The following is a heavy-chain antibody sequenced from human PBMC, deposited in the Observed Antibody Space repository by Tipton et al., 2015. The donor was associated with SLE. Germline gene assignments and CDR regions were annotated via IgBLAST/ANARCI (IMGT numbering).Heavy chain of an antibody. CDR3: ARDLLPGYYGMDV. V-gene: IGHV1-46*01. CDR2: IIPSAGST. D-gene: IGHD1-26*01. J-gene: IGHJ6*02. Sequence: QVQLVQSGAEVKQPGASVKVSCKASGYTFTSYYIHWVRQAPGQGLEWMGIIIPSAGSTNYAQKFQGRVTMTRDTSTSTVYMELSSLTSEDTAVYFCARDLLPGYYGMDVWGQGTTVTVSS. CDR1: GYTFTSYY.